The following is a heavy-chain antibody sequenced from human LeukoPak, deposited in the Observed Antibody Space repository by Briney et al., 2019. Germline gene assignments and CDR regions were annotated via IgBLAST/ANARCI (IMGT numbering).Heavy chain of an antibody. J-gene: IGHJ4*02. D-gene: IGHD4-17*01. Sequence: SETLSLTCAVYGGSFGGYYWSWIRQPPGKGLEWIGEINHSGSTNYNPSLKSRVTISVDTSKNQFSLKLSSVTAADTAVYYCARELPDYGDYYFDYWGQGTLVTVSS. V-gene: IGHV4-34*01. CDR2: INHSGST. CDR3: ARELPDYGDYYFDY. CDR1: GGSFGGYY.